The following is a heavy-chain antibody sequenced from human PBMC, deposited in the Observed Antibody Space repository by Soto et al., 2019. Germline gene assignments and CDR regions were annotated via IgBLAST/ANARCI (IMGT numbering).Heavy chain of an antibody. D-gene: IGHD3-22*01. CDR2: ISWNSGSI. CDR3: AKGTDYYDSSGYHDY. CDR1: GFTFDDYA. V-gene: IGHV3-9*01. J-gene: IGHJ4*02. Sequence: EVQLVESGGGLVQPGRSLRLSCAASGFTFDDYAMHWVRQAPGKGLEWVSGISWNSGSIGYADSVKGRFTISRDNAKNSLYLQMNSLRAEDTALYYCAKGTDYYDSSGYHDYWGKGTLVTVSS.